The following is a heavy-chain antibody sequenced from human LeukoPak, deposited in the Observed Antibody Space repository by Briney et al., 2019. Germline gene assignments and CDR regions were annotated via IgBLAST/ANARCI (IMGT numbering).Heavy chain of an antibody. CDR2: IWYDGSNE. Sequence: PGGSLRLSCAASGFTFSTYGMHWVRQGPGKGLEWVAVIWYDGSNEYYVDSVKGRFTISRDNSKNTLYLQMNSLRAEDTAVCYCARDRRRDGYKLDAFDIWGQGTMVTVSS. J-gene: IGHJ3*02. CDR3: ARDRRRDGYKLDAFDI. CDR1: GFTFSTYG. D-gene: IGHD5-24*01. V-gene: IGHV3-33*01.